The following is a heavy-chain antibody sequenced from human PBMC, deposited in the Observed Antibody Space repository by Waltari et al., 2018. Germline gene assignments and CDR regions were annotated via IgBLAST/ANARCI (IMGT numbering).Heavy chain of an antibody. J-gene: IGHJ4*02. Sequence: QVQLQESGPGLVKPSETLSLTCTVSGYSISSGYYWGWIRQPPGKGLEWIGSIYHSGSTYSNPSLKSRVTISVDTSKNQFSLKLSSVTAADTAVYYCARVQRWLHFDYWGQGTLVTVSS. CDR1: GYSISSGYY. V-gene: IGHV4-38-2*02. CDR2: IYHSGST. D-gene: IGHD5-12*01. CDR3: ARVQRWLHFDY.